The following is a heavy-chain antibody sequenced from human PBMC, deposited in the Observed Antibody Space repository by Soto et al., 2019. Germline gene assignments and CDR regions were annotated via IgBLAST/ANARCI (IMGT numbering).Heavy chain of an antibody. D-gene: IGHD3-10*01. J-gene: IGHJ6*02. V-gene: IGHV4-39*01. Sequence: SETLSLTCNVSGGSISSTGFFWTWIRQPPGKGLEWIGSVYYSGSTSYNPSLKSRVTISVDTSKNQFSLRLNSVTAADTAVYYCARAEGFGEFEVPYYYYYGMDVWGQGTTVTVSS. CDR2: VYYSGST. CDR1: GGSISSTGFF. CDR3: ARAEGFGEFEVPYYYYYGMDV.